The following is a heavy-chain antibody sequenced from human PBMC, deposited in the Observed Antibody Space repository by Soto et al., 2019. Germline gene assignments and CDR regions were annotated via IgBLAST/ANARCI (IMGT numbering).Heavy chain of an antibody. D-gene: IGHD2-21*02. V-gene: IGHV3-23*01. J-gene: IGHJ4*02. CDR2: IRGNGDRT. Sequence: EEQLLESGGALVVPGGSLRLSCAASGFAFSNYAMTWVRQAPGKGLEWVSSIRGNGDRTYYAASVKGRCTISRDNSKSTLFLQMNSLRADDTAVYFCARAEVTAVFGFWGQGTLVTVSS. CDR3: ARAEVTAVFGF. CDR1: GFAFSNYA.